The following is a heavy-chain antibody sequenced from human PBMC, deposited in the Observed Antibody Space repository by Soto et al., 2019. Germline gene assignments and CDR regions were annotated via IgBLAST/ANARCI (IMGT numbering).Heavy chain of an antibody. Sequence: GGSLRLSCAASGFTFSSYAMSWVRQAPGKGLEWVSAISGSGGSTYYADSVKGRFTISRDNSKNTLYLQMNSLRAEDTAVYYCAKDDLMVRGVRKYYYGMDVWGQGTTVTVSS. V-gene: IGHV3-23*01. CDR2: ISGSGGST. D-gene: IGHD3-10*01. CDR3: AKDDLMVRGVRKYYYGMDV. J-gene: IGHJ6*02. CDR1: GFTFSSYA.